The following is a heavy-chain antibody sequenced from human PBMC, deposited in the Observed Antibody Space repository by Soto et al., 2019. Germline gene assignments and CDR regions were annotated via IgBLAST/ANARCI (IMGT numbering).Heavy chain of an antibody. CDR3: AKVKSLAGQE. J-gene: IGHJ4*02. Sequence: EVQLVESGGGLVQPGGSLRLSCAASGFTFSSYWMSWVRQAPGKGLEWVANKKQDGSDKYYVDSVKGRFTISRDNAKNSLYLQMNSLTAEDTAIYYCAKVKSLAGQEWGQGTLVTVSS. D-gene: IGHD6-6*01. CDR2: KKQDGSDK. V-gene: IGHV3-7*05. CDR1: GFTFSSYW.